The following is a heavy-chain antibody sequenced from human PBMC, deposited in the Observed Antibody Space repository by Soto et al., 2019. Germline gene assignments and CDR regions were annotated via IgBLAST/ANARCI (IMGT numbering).Heavy chain of an antibody. V-gene: IGHV1-18*01. CDR3: ARDESVMITFGGPGPNDY. CDR1: GYTFTSYG. CDR2: ISAYNGNT. J-gene: IGHJ4*02. Sequence: QVQLVQSGAEVKKPGASVKVSRKASGYTFTSYGISWVRQAPGQGLEWMGWISAYNGNTNYAQKLQGRVTMTTDTSTSTAYMELRSLRSDDTAVYYCARDESVMITFGGPGPNDYWGQGTLVTVSS. D-gene: IGHD3-16*01.